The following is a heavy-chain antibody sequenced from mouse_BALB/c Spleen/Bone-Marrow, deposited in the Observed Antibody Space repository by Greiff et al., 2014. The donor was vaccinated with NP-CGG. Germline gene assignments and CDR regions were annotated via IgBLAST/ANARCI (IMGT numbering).Heavy chain of an antibody. V-gene: IGHV14-3*02. D-gene: IGHD1-1*01. CDR1: GFNIKDTY. J-gene: IGHJ2*01. CDR2: IDPANGNT. Sequence: DVQLQESGAELVKPGALVKLSCTASGFNIKDTYMHWVKQRPEQGLEWIGRIDPANGNTKYDPKFQGKATITADTSSNTAYLQLSSLTSEDTAVYYGARYYYGSSYFDDWGQGTTLTVSS. CDR3: ARYYYGSSYFDD.